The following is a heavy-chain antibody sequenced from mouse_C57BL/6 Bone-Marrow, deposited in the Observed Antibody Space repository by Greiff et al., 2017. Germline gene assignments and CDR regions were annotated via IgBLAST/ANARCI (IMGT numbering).Heavy chain of an antibody. CDR3: TSYLGLDEGSSYGNYDMDY. J-gene: IGHJ4*01. CDR2: INPSNGGT. D-gene: IGHD1-1*01. V-gene: IGHV1-53*01. Sequence: QVQLQQPGTELVKPGASVKLSCKASGYTFTSYWMHWVKQSPGQGLEWIGNINPSNGGTNYNEKFKGKATLTVDKSSSTAYMQLSSLTSEDSAVYYCTSYLGLDEGSSYGNYDMDYWGQGTTVTVSS. CDR1: GYTFTSYW.